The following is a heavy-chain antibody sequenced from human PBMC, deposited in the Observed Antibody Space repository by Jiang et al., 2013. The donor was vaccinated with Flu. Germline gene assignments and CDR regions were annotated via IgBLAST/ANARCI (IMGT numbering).Heavy chain of an antibody. J-gene: IGHJ4*02. CDR3: ARVPPNYNVFTGYYKITYFDY. CDR2: ISAYNGDT. Sequence: GAEVKKPGASVKVSCKVSGYSLITNGISWGRQAPGQGLEWMGWISAYNGDTNYAANFQGRVTLTTDTSTNTAYMELRSLRLDDTAVYYCARVPPNYNVFTGYYKITYFDYWGQGTLVTVSS. V-gene: IGHV1-18*01. CDR1: GYSLITNG. D-gene: IGHD3-9*01.